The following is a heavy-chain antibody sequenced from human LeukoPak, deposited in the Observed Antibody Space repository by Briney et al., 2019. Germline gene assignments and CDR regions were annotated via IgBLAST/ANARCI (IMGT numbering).Heavy chain of an antibody. CDR3: ASGGASGWDIDY. D-gene: IGHD6-19*01. CDR1: GFTFSSYA. CDR2: ISGSGGST. Sequence: GGSLRLSCAASGFTFSSYAMSWVRQAPGKGLEWVSAISGSGGSTYYADSVKGRFTISRDNAKDSLYLLMYSLRDEDTAVYYCASGGASGWDIDYWGQGTLVTVSS. J-gene: IGHJ4*02. V-gene: IGHV3-23*01.